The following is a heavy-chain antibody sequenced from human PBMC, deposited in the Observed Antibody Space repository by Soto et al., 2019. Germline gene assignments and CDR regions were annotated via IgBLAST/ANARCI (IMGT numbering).Heavy chain of an antibody. CDR1: GFTFSNYA. CDR3: AKDSGDIPQDFAS. Sequence: PGGSLRLSCAASGFTFSNYAMSWVRQAPGKGLEWVSTIGATEGTTFFAASVKGRFAISRDNSKNTLYLQMNSLRAEDTAVYYCAKDSGDIPQDFASWGQGTLVTVSS. V-gene: IGHV3-23*01. D-gene: IGHD2-15*01. CDR2: IGATEGTT. J-gene: IGHJ4*02.